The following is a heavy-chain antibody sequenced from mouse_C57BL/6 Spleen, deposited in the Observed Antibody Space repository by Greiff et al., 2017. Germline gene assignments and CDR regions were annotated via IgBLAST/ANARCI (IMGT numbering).Heavy chain of an antibody. Sequence: QVQLQQSGAELAKPGASVKLSCKASGYTFTSYWMHWVKQRPGQGLEWIGYINPSSGYTKYNQKFKDKDTLTADKSSSTAYMQLSSLTYEDSAVXYCARGEAGDGCYGAWFAYWGQGTLVTVSA. CDR1: GYTFTSYW. D-gene: IGHD2-3*01. J-gene: IGHJ3*01. V-gene: IGHV1-7*01. CDR2: INPSSGYT. CDR3: ARGEAGDGCYGAWFAY.